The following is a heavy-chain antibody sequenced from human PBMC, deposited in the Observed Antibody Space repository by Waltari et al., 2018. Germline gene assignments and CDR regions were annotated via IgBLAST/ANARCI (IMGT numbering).Heavy chain of an antibody. CDR3: AREFDP. Sequence: QVQLVQSGAEVKKPGASVKVSCTASGYTFTGYYMHWVRQAPGQGLGWMGWINPRSDGTNYAQRFQGRDTMTRETSISTADMELSRLRSDDAAVDYCAREFDPWGQGTLVTVSS. CDR1: GYTFTGYY. CDR2: INPRSDGT. J-gene: IGHJ5*02. V-gene: IGHV1-2*02.